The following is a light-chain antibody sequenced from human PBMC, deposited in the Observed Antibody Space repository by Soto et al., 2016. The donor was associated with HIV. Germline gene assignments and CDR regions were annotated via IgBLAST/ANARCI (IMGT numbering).Light chain of an antibody. CDR1: QGIGSY. CDR3: QQYYSYQWT. CDR2: AAS. J-gene: IGKJ1*01. Sequence: AIRMTQSPSSLSASTGDRVTITCRASQGIGSYLAWYQQKPGKAPKLLIYAASTLQSGVPSRFSGSGSGTDFTLTISCLQSEDFATYYCQQYYSYQWTFGQGTKVEIK. V-gene: IGKV1-8*01.